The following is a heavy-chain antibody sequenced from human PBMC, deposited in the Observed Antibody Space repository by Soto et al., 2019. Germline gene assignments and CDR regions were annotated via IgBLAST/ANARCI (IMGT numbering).Heavy chain of an antibody. J-gene: IGHJ4*02. D-gene: IGHD4-17*01. CDR3: ARSQTTVTSYVY. CDR1: GGSISSGGYS. V-gene: IGHV4-30-2*01. CDR2: IYHSGST. Sequence: SETLSLTCAVSGGSISSGGYSWSWIRQPPGKGLEWIGYIYHSGSTYYNPSLKSRVTISIDRSKNQFSLKLSSVTAADTAVYYCARSQTTVTSYVYWGQGTLVTVSS.